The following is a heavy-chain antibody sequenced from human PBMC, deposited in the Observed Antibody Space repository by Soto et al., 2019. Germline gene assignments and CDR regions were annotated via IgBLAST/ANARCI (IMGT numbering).Heavy chain of an antibody. CDR1: GFTFSSYG. CDR2: IWYDGSNK. V-gene: IGHV3-33*06. Sequence: AGGSLILSCAASGFTFSSYGMHWVRQAPGKGLEWVAVIWYDGSNKYYADSVKGRFTISRDNSKNTLYLQMNSLRAEDTAVHYCAKGQREQQVLAKYYFDYWGQGTLVTVSS. J-gene: IGHJ4*02. CDR3: AKGQREQQVLAKYYFDY. D-gene: IGHD2-2*01.